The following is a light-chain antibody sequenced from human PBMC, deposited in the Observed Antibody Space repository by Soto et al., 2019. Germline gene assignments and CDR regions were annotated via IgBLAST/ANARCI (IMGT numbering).Light chain of an antibody. CDR1: HSVTSSC. V-gene: IGKV3-20*01. CDR3: QQCGGSPLFS. CDR2: TTS. Sequence: EIVLTQSPPTLSLSPGQRTTLYSTASHSVTSSCLAWYQRKPGQSPSLLIHTTSTRATDIPDRFSGSGSGTDFTLTISRLQPEDFAVYYCQQCGGSPLFSFGPGTRVDI. J-gene: IGKJ3*01.